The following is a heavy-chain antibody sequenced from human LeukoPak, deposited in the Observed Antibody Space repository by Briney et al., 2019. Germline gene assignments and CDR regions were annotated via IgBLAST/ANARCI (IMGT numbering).Heavy chain of an antibody. CDR3: AKDGYCSGGSCYPAEYFQH. Sequence: GGSLRLSCAASGFTFSSYAMSWVRQAPGKGLEWVSAISGSGGSTYYADSVKGRFTISRGNSKNTLYLQMNSLRAEDTAVYYCAKDGYCSGGSCYPAEYFQHWGQGTLVTVSS. V-gene: IGHV3-23*01. CDR2: ISGSGGST. D-gene: IGHD2-15*01. J-gene: IGHJ1*01. CDR1: GFTFSSYA.